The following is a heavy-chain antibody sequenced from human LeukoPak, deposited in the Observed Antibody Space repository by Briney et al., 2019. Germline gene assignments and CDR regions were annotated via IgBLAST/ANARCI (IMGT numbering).Heavy chain of an antibody. V-gene: IGHV4-39*01. J-gene: IGHJ4*02. Sequence: SETLSLTCTVSGGSISSSSYYWRWIRQPPGKGLEWIGSNYYSGSTYYNPSLKSRVTISVDTSKNQFSLKLSSVTAADTAVYYCARQAKYCSGGSCYSGYFDYWGQGTLVTVSS. CDR2: NYYSGST. D-gene: IGHD2-15*01. CDR3: ARQAKYCSGGSCYSGYFDY. CDR1: GGSISSSSYY.